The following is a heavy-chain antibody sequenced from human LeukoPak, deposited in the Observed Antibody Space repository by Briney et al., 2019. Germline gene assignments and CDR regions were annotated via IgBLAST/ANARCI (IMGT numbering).Heavy chain of an antibody. V-gene: IGHV1-2*06. Sequence: GASVKVSCKASGYTFTGYYMHWVRQAPGQGLEWMGRINPNSGGTNYAQKFQGRVTMTRDTSISTAYMELSRLRSDDTAVYYCTRASITCYYGSGSYYNVYPDYWGQGTLVTVSS. CDR2: INPNSGGT. CDR3: TRASITCYYGSGSYYNVYPDY. D-gene: IGHD3-10*01. J-gene: IGHJ4*02. CDR1: GYTFTGYY.